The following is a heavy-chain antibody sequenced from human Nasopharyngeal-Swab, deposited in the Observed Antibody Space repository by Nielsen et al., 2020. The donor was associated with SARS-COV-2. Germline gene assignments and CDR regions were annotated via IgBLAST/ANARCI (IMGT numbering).Heavy chain of an antibody. Sequence: ASVKVSCKVSGYTLTELSMHWVRQAPGKGPEWMGGFDPEDGETIYAQKFQGRVTMTEDTSADTAYMELSSLTSEDTAVYYCTTVVILVAISPFDYWGQGTLVTVSS. V-gene: IGHV1-24*01. CDR2: FDPEDGET. J-gene: IGHJ4*02. D-gene: IGHD2-2*01. CDR3: TTVVILVAISPFDY. CDR1: GYTLTELS.